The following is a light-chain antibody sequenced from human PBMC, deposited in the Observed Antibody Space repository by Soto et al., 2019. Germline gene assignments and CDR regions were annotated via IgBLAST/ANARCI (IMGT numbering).Light chain of an antibody. J-gene: IGKJ1*01. CDR3: QQYNGT. Sequence: DIQMTQSPSTLSASVGDRVTITCRASQSISNWLAWYQQKPGKAPKLLIYKASNLESGVPSRFSGSGSGTEFTLTINSLQPDDFATYYCQQYNGTFGQGTKVDIK. CDR2: KAS. CDR1: QSISNW. V-gene: IGKV1-5*03.